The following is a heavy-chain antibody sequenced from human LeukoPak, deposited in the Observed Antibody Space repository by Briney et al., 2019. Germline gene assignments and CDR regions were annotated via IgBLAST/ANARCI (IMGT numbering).Heavy chain of an antibody. CDR1: GFTFSSYE. CDR2: ISGSGSTM. Sequence: GGSLRLFCAASGFTFSSYEMIWVRQAPAKGLEWVSYISGSGSTMYYADSVKGRFTISRDNSKNTLYLQMNSLRAEDTAVYYCASVSVITGISGPVYYYGMDVWGQGTTVTVSS. CDR3: ASVSVITGISGPVYYYGMDV. V-gene: IGHV3-48*03. J-gene: IGHJ6*02. D-gene: IGHD1-20*01.